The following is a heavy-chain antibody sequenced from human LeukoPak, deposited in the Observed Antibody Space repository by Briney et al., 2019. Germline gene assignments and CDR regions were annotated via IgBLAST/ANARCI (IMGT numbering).Heavy chain of an antibody. D-gene: IGHD2-2*01. CDR1: GFTFSSYG. Sequence: GRSLRLSCAASGFTFSSYGMHWVRQAPGKGLEWVAVISYDGSNKYYADSVKGRFTISRDNSKDTLYLQMNSLRAEDTAVYYCAREVVPAAYYFDYWGQGTLVTVSS. CDR3: AREVVPAAYYFDY. V-gene: IGHV3-30*03. CDR2: ISYDGSNK. J-gene: IGHJ4*02.